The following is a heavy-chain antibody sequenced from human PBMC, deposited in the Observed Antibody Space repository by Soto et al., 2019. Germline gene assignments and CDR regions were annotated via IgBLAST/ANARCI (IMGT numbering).Heavy chain of an antibody. CDR2: IIPIFGTP. CDR1: AGTISTSL. CDR3: ARVWYYDSSGYYAFDY. V-gene: IGHV1-69*05. J-gene: IGHJ4*02. Sequence: SVKVSCKASAGTISTSLISWVRQAPGQGLEWMGGIIPIFGTPNYAQKFQGRVTMTTDTSSSTAYMELRSLRSDDTAVYYCARVWYYDSSGYYAFDYWGLGTLVTVSS. D-gene: IGHD3-22*01.